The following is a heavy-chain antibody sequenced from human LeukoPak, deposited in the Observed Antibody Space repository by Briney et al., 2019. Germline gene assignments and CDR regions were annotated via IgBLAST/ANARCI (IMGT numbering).Heavy chain of an antibody. CDR1: GVSISGYY. Sequence: SETLSLTCTVSGVSISGYYWIWIRQSPGRGLEYIGSIFYRESFSYGGTTFYNPSLQSRVTISVDTSKNAFSLRLTSVTAADTAVYFCARQVSGNKDYWGQGTLVTVSS. D-gene: IGHD1/OR15-1a*01. CDR3: ARQVSGNKDY. J-gene: IGHJ4*02. V-gene: IGHV4-59*05. CDR2: IFYRESFSYGGTT.